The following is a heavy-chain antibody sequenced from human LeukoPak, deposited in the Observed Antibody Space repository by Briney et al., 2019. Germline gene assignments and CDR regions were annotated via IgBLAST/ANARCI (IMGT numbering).Heavy chain of an antibody. D-gene: IGHD1-26*01. Sequence: GESLKISCKGSGYRFISYWIAWVRHTPGKGLECMGIIYPGDSDTGYSPSFQGQVTISADESINTAYLQWSSLKASDTAVYYCARQNGIVGAPIDYWGQGTLVTVSS. CDR3: ARQNGIVGAPIDY. V-gene: IGHV5-51*01. J-gene: IGHJ4*02. CDR1: GYRFISYW. CDR2: IYPGDSDT.